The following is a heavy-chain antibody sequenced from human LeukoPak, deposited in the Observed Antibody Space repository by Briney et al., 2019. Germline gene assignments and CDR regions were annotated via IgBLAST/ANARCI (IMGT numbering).Heavy chain of an antibody. V-gene: IGHV3-9*01. D-gene: IGHD5-12*01. CDR2: INWISGSI. CDR1: GFTFDDYA. J-gene: IGHJ4*02. CDR3: AKAATSSHISWYLDY. Sequence: PGGSLRLSCAASGFTFDDYAMHWVRQGPGKGLEWVSGINWISGSIGYAGSVKGRFTISRDNAKNSLYLQMNGLRAEDTALYYCAKAATSSHISWYLDYWGQGTLVTVSS.